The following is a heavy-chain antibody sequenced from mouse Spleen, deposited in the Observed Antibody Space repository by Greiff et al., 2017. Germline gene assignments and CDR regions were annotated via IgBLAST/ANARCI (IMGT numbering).Heavy chain of an antibody. CDR3: ARSTMITAWFAY. V-gene: IGHV1-55*01. CDR1: GYTFTSYW. D-gene: IGHD2-4*01. J-gene: IGHJ3*01. CDR2: IYPGSGST. Sequence: QVQLKQPGAELVKPGASAKMSCKASGYTFTSYWITWVKQRPGQGLEWIGDIYPGSGSTNYNEKFKSKATLTVDTSSSTAYMQLSSLTSEDSAVYYCARSTMITAWFAYWGQGTLVTVSA.